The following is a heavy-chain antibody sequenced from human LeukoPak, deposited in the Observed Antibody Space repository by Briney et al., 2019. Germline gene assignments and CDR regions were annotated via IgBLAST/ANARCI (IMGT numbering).Heavy chain of an antibody. J-gene: IGHJ4*02. Sequence: GGSLRLSCAASGFTFSSYSMNWVRQAPGKGLEWVSSISSSSSYIYYADSVKGRFTISRDNAKNSLYLQMNSLRAEDTAVYYCARDLAERVVPAATGDDYWGQGTLVTVSS. D-gene: IGHD2-2*01. CDR1: GFTFSSYS. CDR3: ARDLAERVVPAATGDDY. V-gene: IGHV3-21*01. CDR2: ISSSSSYI.